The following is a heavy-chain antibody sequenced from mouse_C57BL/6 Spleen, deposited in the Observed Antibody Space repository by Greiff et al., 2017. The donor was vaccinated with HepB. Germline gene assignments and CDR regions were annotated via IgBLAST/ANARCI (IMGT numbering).Heavy chain of an antibody. J-gene: IGHJ1*03. CDR2: IYPGDGDT. CDR3: ARFGPYWYFGG. Sequence: QVQLKQSGAELVKPGASVKISCKASGYAFSSYWMNWVKQRPGKGLEWIGQIYPGDGDTNYNGKFKGKATLTADKSSSTAYMQLSSLTSEDSAVYFCARFGPYWYFGGWGTGATVTAAS. CDR1: GYAFSSYW. V-gene: IGHV1-80*01.